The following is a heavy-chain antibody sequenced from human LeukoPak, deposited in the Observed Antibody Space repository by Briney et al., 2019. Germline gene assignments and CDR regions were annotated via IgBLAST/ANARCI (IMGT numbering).Heavy chain of an antibody. Sequence: ASVKVSCKASGYTFTGYYMHWVRQAPGQGLEWMGWINPNGGGTNYAQKFQGRVTMTRDTSISTAYMELSRLRSDDTAVYYCARGGTVTLYYYYGMDVWGQGTTVTVSS. J-gene: IGHJ6*02. CDR2: INPNGGGT. CDR3: ARGGTVTLYYYYGMDV. D-gene: IGHD4-17*01. V-gene: IGHV1-2*02. CDR1: GYTFTGYY.